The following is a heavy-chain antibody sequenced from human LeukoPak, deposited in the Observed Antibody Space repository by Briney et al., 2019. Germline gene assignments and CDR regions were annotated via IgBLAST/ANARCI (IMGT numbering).Heavy chain of an antibody. Sequence: SETLSLTCAVYGGSFSGYYWSWIRQPPGKGLEWIGEINHSGSTNYNPSLKSRVTISVDTSKNQFSLKLSSVTAADAAVYYCARGLPGTPSRFGELLNWFDPWGQGTLVTVSS. V-gene: IGHV4-34*01. J-gene: IGHJ5*02. CDR2: INHSGST. CDR1: GGSFSGYY. D-gene: IGHD3-10*01. CDR3: ARGLPGTPSRFGELLNWFDP.